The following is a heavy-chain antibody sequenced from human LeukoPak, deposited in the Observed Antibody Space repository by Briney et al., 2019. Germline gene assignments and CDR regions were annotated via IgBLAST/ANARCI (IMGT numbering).Heavy chain of an antibody. J-gene: IGHJ3*02. CDR3: ARGRVVVPAVQWAFDI. D-gene: IGHD2-2*01. CDR2: INPNSGGT. Sequence: ASVKVSCKASGYTFTGYYMHWVRQAPGQGLEWMGWINPNSGGTNYAQKFQGRVTMTRDTSISTAYMELSRLRSGDTAVYYCARGRVVVPAVQWAFDIWGQGTMVTVSS. V-gene: IGHV1-2*02. CDR1: GYTFTGYY.